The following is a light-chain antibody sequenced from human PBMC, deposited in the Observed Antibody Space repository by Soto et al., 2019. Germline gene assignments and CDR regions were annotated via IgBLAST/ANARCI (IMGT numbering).Light chain of an antibody. CDR1: QGVSSY. CDR2: SAS. J-gene: IGKJ1*01. CDR3: QKYESPPT. Sequence: DIHMSQSPASLSASTGDRVTITCRASQGVSSYLNLYQQKPGTVPKLLIHSASALQSGVPSRFSGSGSGTDFTLTSISVQPLDVASYYRQKYESPPTFGPGTKVDI. V-gene: IGKV1-27*01.